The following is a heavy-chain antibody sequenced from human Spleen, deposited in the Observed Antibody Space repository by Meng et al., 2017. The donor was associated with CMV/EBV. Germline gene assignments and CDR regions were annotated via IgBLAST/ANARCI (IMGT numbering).Heavy chain of an antibody. CDR3: TIRMPSDYYYYDLDV. J-gene: IGHJ6*02. CDR2: FDAEDGET. V-gene: IGHV1-24*01. D-gene: IGHD2-2*01. Sequence: ASVKVSCKVFGHTLTELSRHWVRQAPGKGLEWMGGFDAEDGETKYAQKFQGRVTMTEDTSTDTAYMELSSLRSEDTAVYYCTIRMPSDYYYYDLDVWGQGTTVTVSS. CDR1: GHTLTELS.